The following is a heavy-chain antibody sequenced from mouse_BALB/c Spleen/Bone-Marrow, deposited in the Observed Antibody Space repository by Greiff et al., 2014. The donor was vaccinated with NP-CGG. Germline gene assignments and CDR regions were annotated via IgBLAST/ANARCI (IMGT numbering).Heavy chain of an antibody. J-gene: IGHJ3*01. CDR3: APYYYGRWFTY. D-gene: IGHD1-1*01. CDR2: IYPANGNT. CDR1: GFNIKDPY. V-gene: IGHV14-3*02. Sequence: EVQLQESGAELVRPGASVKLSCTASGFNIKDPYMHWVKQRPEQGLEWIGRIYPANGNTKYDPKFQGKATITADTSSNTAYLQLSILTSEDTAVYYCAPYYYGRWFTYWGQGTLVTVSA.